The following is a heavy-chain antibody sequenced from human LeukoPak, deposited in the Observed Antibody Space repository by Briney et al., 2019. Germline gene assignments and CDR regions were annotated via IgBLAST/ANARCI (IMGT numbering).Heavy chain of an antibody. Sequence: EASVKVSCKASGGTFSSYAISWVRQAPGHGLEWMGGIIPIFETANYAQKFQGRVTITADKSTSTAYMELSSLGSEDTAAYYCARAIAGRPKRGYYYYMDVWGKGTTVTVSS. CDR3: ARAIAGRPKRGYYYYMDV. CDR2: IIPIFETA. CDR1: GGTFSSYA. V-gene: IGHV1-69*06. J-gene: IGHJ6*03. D-gene: IGHD6-6*01.